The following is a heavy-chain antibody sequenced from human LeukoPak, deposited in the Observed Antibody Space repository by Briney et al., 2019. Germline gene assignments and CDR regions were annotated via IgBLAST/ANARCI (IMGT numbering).Heavy chain of an antibody. CDR2: ITGSGGST. J-gene: IGHJ1*01. CDR1: GFTFRSHA. Sequence: GGSLRLSCAASGFTFRSHAMSWVRQAPGKGLDYVSTITGSGGSTYYADSVKGRFTISRDNSKNTLYLQMNSLRAEDTAVYYCAKDRYDSSGYPEYFQHWGQGTLVTVSS. CDR3: AKDRYDSSGYPEYFQH. V-gene: IGHV3-23*01. D-gene: IGHD3-22*01.